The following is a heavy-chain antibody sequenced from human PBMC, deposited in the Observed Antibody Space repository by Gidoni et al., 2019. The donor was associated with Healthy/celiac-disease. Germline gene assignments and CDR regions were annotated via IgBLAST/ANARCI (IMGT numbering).Heavy chain of an antibody. CDR3: ARDDLDSSGWQTHPPDY. CDR1: GFIFSTYA. D-gene: IGHD6-19*01. CDR2: ILSDGSNK. V-gene: IGHV3-30-3*01. J-gene: IGHJ4*02. Sequence: QMQLVESGGGVVQPGRSLRLSCAASGFIFSTYAMPWVRPAPGKGLEWVAVILSDGSNKYYADSVKGRFTISRDNSKNTVYLQMNSLRAEDTAVYYCARDDLDSSGWQTHPPDYWGQGTLVTVSS.